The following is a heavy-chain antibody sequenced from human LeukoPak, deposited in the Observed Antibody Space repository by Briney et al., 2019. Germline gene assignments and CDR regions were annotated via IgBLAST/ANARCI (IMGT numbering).Heavy chain of an antibody. J-gene: IGHJ4*02. CDR3: AKDQVGFWSGYAY. D-gene: IGHD3-3*01. CDR1: GFTFSGYA. Sequence: GGSLRLSCAASGFTFSGYAMSWVRQAPGKGLEWVSAISGSGGSTYYADSVKGRFTISRDNSKNTLYLQMNSLRAEDTAVYYCAKDQVGFWSGYAYWGQGTLVTVSS. CDR2: ISGSGGST. V-gene: IGHV3-23*01.